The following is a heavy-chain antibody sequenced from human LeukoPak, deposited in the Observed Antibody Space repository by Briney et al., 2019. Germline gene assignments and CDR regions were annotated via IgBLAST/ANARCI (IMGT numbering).Heavy chain of an antibody. Sequence: GGSLTLSCEASGFTFSGNWMSWVCQAPGKGLGWVASINPDGSQKLYVDSVKGRFTISRDNTKSYLYLQMNSLGAEDTAMYYCAKLLGTANTYDTWGQGTLVTVSS. V-gene: IGHV3-7*01. CDR2: INPDGSQK. CDR3: AKLLGTANTYDT. D-gene: IGHD2/OR15-2a*01. J-gene: IGHJ5*02. CDR1: GFTFSGNW.